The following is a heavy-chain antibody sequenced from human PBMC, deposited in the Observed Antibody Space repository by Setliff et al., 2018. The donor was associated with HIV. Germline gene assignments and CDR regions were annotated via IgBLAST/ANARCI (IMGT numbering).Heavy chain of an antibody. CDR3: ARGSSSWYYYYYYGMDV. CDR2: IYYSGST. V-gene: IGHV4-59*11. Sequence: PSETLSLTCTVSGGSISSHHWSWIRQPPGKGLEWIGSIYYSGSTNYNPSLKSRVTISVDTSKNQFSLKLSSVTAADTAVYYCARGSSSWYYYYYYGMDVWGQGTTVTVSS. D-gene: IGHD6-13*01. CDR1: GGSISSHH. J-gene: IGHJ6*02.